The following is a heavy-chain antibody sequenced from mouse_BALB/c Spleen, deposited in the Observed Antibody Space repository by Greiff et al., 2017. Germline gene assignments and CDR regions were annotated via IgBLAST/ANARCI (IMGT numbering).Heavy chain of an antibody. Sequence: VKLQESGPGLVAPSQSLSITCTVSGFSLTGYGVNWVRQPPGKGLEWLGMIWGDGSTDYNSALKSRLSISKDNSKSQVFLKMNSLQTDDTARYYCARLYYYAMDYWGQGTSVTVSS. J-gene: IGHJ4*01. CDR3: ARLYYYAMDY. CDR1: GFSLTGYG. V-gene: IGHV2-6-7*01. CDR2: IWGDGST.